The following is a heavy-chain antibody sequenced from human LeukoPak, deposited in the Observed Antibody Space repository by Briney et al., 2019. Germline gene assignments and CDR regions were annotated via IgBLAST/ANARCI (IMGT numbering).Heavy chain of an antibody. CDR2: IKQDGSEK. CDR1: GFTFSSYW. D-gene: IGHD6-13*01. V-gene: IGHV3-7*01. Sequence: GGSLRLSCAASGFTFSSYWMSWVRQAPGKGREWVANIKQDGSEKYYVDSVKGRCTISRESAKNSLYLQMNSLRAEDTAVYYCARDLYGANSSSWYGDYLDYWGQGTLVTVSS. J-gene: IGHJ4*02. CDR3: ARDLYGANSSSWYGDYLDY.